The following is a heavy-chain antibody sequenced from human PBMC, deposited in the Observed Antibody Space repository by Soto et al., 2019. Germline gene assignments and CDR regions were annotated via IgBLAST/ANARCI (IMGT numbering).Heavy chain of an antibody. CDR3: ARQECTTGTHDAFEC. V-gene: IGHV4-39*01. D-gene: IGHD1-1*01. Sequence: SETVSFTCTVSRGSISSSTCYWGWIRQPPRKGPEWIGSIYXSGSTYYNPSLQSRVTISVERSKKQFSLKLSSVTAADTAVYYFARQECTTGTHDAFECGGQGTMVTVS. CDR2: IYXSGST. CDR1: RGSISSSTCY. J-gene: IGHJ3*01.